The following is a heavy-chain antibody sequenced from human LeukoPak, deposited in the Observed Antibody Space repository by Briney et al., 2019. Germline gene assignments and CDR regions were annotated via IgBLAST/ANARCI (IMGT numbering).Heavy chain of an antibody. V-gene: IGHV3-74*01. Sequence: AGSLRLSCAASGFTFSSYWMHWVRQAPGKGLVWVSRINSDGSSTSYADSVKGRFTISRDNSKNTLYLQMNSLRAEDTAVYYCAKGLVDTAMVTEFFPAYWGQGTLVSVSS. D-gene: IGHD5-18*01. CDR1: GFTFSSYW. CDR2: INSDGSST. CDR3: AKGLVDTAMVTEFFPAY. J-gene: IGHJ4*02.